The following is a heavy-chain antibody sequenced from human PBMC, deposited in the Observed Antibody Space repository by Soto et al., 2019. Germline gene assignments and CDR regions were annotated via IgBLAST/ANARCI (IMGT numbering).Heavy chain of an antibody. V-gene: IGHV4-39*01. D-gene: IGHD3-9*01. CDR3: ARRTRFFEAFAF. CDR1: GDSFTSSRYS. Sequence: QVQLQESGPGLVKPSETLSLFCTVSGDSFTSSRYSWGWIRQPPGKGLEWIGSVYYSGNTQYNPSLKSRVSVSVDSAKIPSSLKITSVTAADTAVYFCARRTRFFEAFAFWGQGTLVTVSS. J-gene: IGHJ4*02. CDR2: VYYSGNT.